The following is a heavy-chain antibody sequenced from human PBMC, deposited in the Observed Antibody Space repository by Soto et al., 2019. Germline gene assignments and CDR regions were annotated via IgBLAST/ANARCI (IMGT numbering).Heavy chain of an antibody. Sequence: GGSLRLSCAASGFTFSSYAMSWVRQAPGKGLEWVSAISGSGGSTYYADSVKGRFTISRDNSKNTLYLQMNSLRAEDTAVYYCAKRTTGDYYYYMXVWGKGTTVXVSS. V-gene: IGHV3-23*01. CDR2: ISGSGGST. CDR1: GFTFSSYA. D-gene: IGHD1-1*01. J-gene: IGHJ6*03. CDR3: AKRTTGDYYYYMXV.